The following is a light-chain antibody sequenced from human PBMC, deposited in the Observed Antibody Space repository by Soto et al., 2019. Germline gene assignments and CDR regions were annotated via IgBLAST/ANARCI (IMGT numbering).Light chain of an antibody. J-gene: IGKJ1*01. CDR2: DAS. CDR1: QSISSW. Sequence: DIQMTQSPSTLSASVGDRVIITCRARQSISSWLAWYQQKPGKAPNLLIYDASSLESGVPSRFSGSGSGTEFTLTISSLQPDDFATYYCQQYQRSWTFGQGTKVEIK. CDR3: QQYQRSWT. V-gene: IGKV1-5*01.